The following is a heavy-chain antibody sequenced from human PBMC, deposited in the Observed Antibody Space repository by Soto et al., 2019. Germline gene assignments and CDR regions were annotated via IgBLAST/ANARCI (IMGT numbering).Heavy chain of an antibody. V-gene: IGHV4-59*01. J-gene: IGHJ4*02. Sequence: SETLSLTCTVSGGSISSNYWSWIRQPPEKGLEWIGEISYSGTTNYNPSLKSRVTISIDTSKNQFSLKLSSVTAADTAVYYCARKSGSSWSFDYWGRETLVPVPS. CDR1: GGSISSNY. D-gene: IGHD6-13*01. CDR3: ARKSGSSWSFDY. CDR2: ISYSGTT.